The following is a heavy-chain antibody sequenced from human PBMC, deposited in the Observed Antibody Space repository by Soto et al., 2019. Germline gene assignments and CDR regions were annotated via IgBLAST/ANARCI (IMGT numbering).Heavy chain of an antibody. Sequence: QVQLVESGGGVVQPGRSLSLSCAASGFTFSSYAMHWVRQAPGKGLEWVAVISYDGSNKYYADSVKGRFTISRDNSKNTLCLQMNSLRAEDTAVYYCAASLYSSSSPRYYGMDVWGQGTTVTVSS. D-gene: IGHD6-6*01. CDR3: AASLYSSSSPRYYGMDV. CDR1: GFTFSSYA. J-gene: IGHJ6*02. V-gene: IGHV3-30-3*01. CDR2: ISYDGSNK.